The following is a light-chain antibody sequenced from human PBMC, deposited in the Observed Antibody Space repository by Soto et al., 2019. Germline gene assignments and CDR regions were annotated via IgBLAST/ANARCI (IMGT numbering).Light chain of an antibody. CDR2: DAS. Sequence: EIVLTQSPGTLSLSPGERATLPWRASQSLNARYLAWYHVKPGQAPRLLIYDASNRATGIPARFSGSGSGTDLTLTISILDPEDFAAYYCQQRSHWPPITFGQGTRLYIK. J-gene: IGKJ5*01. V-gene: IGKV3-11*01. CDR3: QQRSHWPPIT. CDR1: QSLNARY.